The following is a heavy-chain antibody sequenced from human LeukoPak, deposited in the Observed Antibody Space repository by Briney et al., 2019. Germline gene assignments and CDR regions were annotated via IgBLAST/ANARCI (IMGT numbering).Heavy chain of an antibody. CDR1: GFTFSSYA. CDR2: ISYGGSNK. CDR3: AKSDFSVLRYFDWPGRNYYGMDV. D-gene: IGHD3-9*01. J-gene: IGHJ6*02. Sequence: GRSLRLSCAASGFTFSSYAMHWVRQAPGKGLEWVAVISYGGSNKYYADSVKGRFTISRDNSKNTLYLQMNSLRAEDTAVYYCAKSDFSVLRYFDWPGRNYYGMDVWGQGTTVTVSS. V-gene: IGHV3-30*04.